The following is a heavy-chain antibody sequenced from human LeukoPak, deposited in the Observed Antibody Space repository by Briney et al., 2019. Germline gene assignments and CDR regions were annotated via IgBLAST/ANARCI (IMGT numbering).Heavy chain of an antibody. V-gene: IGHV3-30*19. D-gene: IGHD5-24*01. CDR2: ISYDGSNK. CDR3: ARERRDGYIRHPDAFDI. CDR1: GFTFSSYG. Sequence: GGSLRLSCAASGFTFSSYGMHWVRQAPGNGLEWVAVISYDGSNKYYADSVKGRFTISRDNSKNTLYLQMNSLRAEDTAVYYCARERRDGYIRHPDAFDIWGQGTMVTVSS. J-gene: IGHJ3*02.